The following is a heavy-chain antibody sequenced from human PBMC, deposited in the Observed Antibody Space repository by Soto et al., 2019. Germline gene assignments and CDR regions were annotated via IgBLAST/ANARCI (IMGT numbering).Heavy chain of an antibody. CDR2: IYYTGST. Sequence: SETLSLTCTVSGASISSYYWSWIRQPPGKGLEWIGYIYYTGSTKYNPSLKSRVTISVDTSKNQFSLELSSVTAADTAVYYCAKDYLWSNYGFADYWGQGTLVTVSS. J-gene: IGHJ4*02. CDR1: GASISSYY. D-gene: IGHD4-4*01. V-gene: IGHV4-59*01. CDR3: AKDYLWSNYGFADY.